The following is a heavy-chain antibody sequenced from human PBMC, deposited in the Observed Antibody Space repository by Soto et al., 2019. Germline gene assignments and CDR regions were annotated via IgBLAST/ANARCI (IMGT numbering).Heavy chain of an antibody. Sequence: QVQLVESGGGVVQPGRSLRLSCAASGFPLSRFGMQWVRQAPGKGLEWVAVISYDGTNKFYADSVKGRFTISRDNSKNALFLQMNSLRGEDTAVYYCAKFHSAYYDFWSRLDYWGQGTLVTVSS. D-gene: IGHD3-3*01. J-gene: IGHJ4*02. CDR1: GFPLSRFG. CDR2: ISYDGTNK. CDR3: AKFHSAYYDFWSRLDY. V-gene: IGHV3-30*18.